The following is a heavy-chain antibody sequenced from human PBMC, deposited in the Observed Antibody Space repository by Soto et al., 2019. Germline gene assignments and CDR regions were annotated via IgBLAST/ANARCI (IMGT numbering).Heavy chain of an antibody. Sequence: EVQLVESGGGLVQPGGSLRLSCAASGFTVSGNYMSWVRQAPGKGLEWVSVVYSGGNTYYADFVKGRFTSSRDNSKNTLYLQMNSLRAEDTAVYYCTRSTEKPYWGQGTLVTVSS. CDR2: VYSGGNT. CDR3: TRSTEKPY. J-gene: IGHJ4*02. CDR1: GFTVSGNY. V-gene: IGHV3-66*01.